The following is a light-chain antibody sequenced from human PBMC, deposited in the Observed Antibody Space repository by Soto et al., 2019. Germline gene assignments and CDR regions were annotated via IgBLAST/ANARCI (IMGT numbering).Light chain of an antibody. CDR1: SSNIGAGYD. CDR3: QSYDSSLSGFYV. V-gene: IGLV1-40*01. J-gene: IGLJ1*01. CDR2: GNS. Sequence: QSVLTQPPSVSGAPGQRVTISCTGSSSNIGAGYDVHWYQQLPGKAPKLLIYGNSNRPSGVPDRFSGSKSGTSASLAITGVQDEDEADYYCQSYDSSLSGFYVFGTGTKLTVL.